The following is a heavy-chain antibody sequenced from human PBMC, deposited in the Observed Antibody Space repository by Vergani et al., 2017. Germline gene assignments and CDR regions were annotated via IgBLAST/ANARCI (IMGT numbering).Heavy chain of an antibody. CDR1: GFTFSSYA. D-gene: IGHD2-2*01. V-gene: IGHV3-30-3*01. Sequence: QVQLVESGGGVVQPGRSLRLSCAASGFTFSSYAMHWVRQAPGKGLEWVAVISYDGSNKYYADSVKGRFTISRDNSKNTLYLQMNSLTAEDTAVYYCASYCSSTSCYWGDYWGQGTLVTVSS. CDR2: ISYDGSNK. J-gene: IGHJ4*02. CDR3: ASYCSSTSCYWGDY.